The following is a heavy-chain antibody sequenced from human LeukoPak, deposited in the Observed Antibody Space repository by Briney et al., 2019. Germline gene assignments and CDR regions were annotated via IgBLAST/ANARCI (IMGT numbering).Heavy chain of an antibody. V-gene: IGHV4-59*01. CDR2: IYYSGST. J-gene: IGHJ4*02. CDR1: GGSSSSYY. CDR3: ARAKLLRFDY. Sequence: SETLSLTCTVSGGSSSSYYWSWIRQPPGKGLEWIGYIYYSGSTNYNPSLKSRVTISVDTSKNQFSLKLSSVTAADTAVYYCARAKLLRFDYWGQGTLVTVSS. D-gene: IGHD1-26*01.